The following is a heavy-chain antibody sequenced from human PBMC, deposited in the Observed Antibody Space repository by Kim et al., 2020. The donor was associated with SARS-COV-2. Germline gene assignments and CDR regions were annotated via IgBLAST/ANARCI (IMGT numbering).Heavy chain of an antibody. CDR3: SRGGRYYYDSSGYYGMDV. J-gene: IGHJ6*02. D-gene: IGHD3-22*01. V-gene: IGHV1-8*01. CDR1: GYTFTSYD. Sequence: ASVKVSCKASGYTFTSYDINWVRQATGQGLEWMGWMNPNSGNTGYAQKFQGRVTMTRNTSIRTAYMELSSLRSEDTAVYYCSRGGRYYYDSSGYYGMDVWGQGTTVTGSS. CDR2: MNPNSGNT.